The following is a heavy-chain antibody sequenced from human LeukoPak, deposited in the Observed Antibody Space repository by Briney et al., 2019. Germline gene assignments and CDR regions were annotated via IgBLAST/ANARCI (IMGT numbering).Heavy chain of an antibody. Sequence: PSETLSLTCTVSGGSISSSGYSWGWIRQPPGKGLEWIGSMYNSGSTYYNPSLKSRVTMSVDTSKNQFSLKLSSVTAADTAVYYCARGGTMIVNNWFDPWGQGTLVTVSS. CDR1: GGSISSSGYS. D-gene: IGHD3-22*01. CDR3: ARGGTMIVNNWFDP. J-gene: IGHJ5*02. CDR2: MYNSGST. V-gene: IGHV4-39*01.